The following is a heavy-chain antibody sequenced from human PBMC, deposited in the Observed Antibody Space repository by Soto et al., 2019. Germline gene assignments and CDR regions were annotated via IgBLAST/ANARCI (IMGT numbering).Heavy chain of an antibody. J-gene: IGHJ4*02. CDR1: GFTFSSYG. CDR3: ARDLIAGSGWFGENTGNPDY. Sequence: QVQLVESGGGVVQPGRSLRLSCAASGFTFSSYGMHWVRQAPGKGLEWVAVIWYDGSNKYYADSVKGRFTISRDNSKNTLYLQMNSLRAEDTAVYYCARDLIAGSGWFGENTGNPDYWGQGTLVTVSS. D-gene: IGHD3-10*01. V-gene: IGHV3-33*01. CDR2: IWYDGSNK.